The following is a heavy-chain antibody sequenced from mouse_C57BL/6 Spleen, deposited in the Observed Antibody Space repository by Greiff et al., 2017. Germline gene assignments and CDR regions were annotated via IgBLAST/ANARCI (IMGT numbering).Heavy chain of an antibody. CDR2: LDPETGGT. CDR3: SRYGSSHYAMDY. D-gene: IGHD1-1*01. J-gene: IGHJ4*01. Sequence: VQLQQSGAELVRPGASVTLSCKASGYTFTDYEMHWVKQTPVHGLEWIGALDPETGGTAYNQKFKGKAILTADKSSSTAYMELRSLTSDDSAVFYCSRYGSSHYAMDYWGQGTSVTVSS. V-gene: IGHV1-15*01. CDR1: GYTFTDYE.